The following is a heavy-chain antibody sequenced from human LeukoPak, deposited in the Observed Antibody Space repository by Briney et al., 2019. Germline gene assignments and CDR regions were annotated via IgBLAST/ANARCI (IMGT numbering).Heavy chain of an antibody. D-gene: IGHD5-18*01. V-gene: IGHV4-39*07. J-gene: IGHJ4*02. Sequence: PSETLSLTCTVSGGSISSSSYYWGWIRQLPGKGLEWIGSIYYSGSTYYNSSLKSRVTISVDTSKNQFSLKLSSVTAADTAVYYCARVTPYSYGYFDYWGQGTLVTVSS. CDR1: GGSISSSSYY. CDR3: ARVTPYSYGYFDY. CDR2: IYYSGST.